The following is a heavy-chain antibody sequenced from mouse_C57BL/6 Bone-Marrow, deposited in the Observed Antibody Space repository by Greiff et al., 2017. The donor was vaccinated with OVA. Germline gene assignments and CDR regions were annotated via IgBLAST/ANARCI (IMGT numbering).Heavy chain of an antibody. CDR2: IDPETGGT. CDR1: GYTFTDYE. V-gene: IGHV1-15*01. Sequence: QVQLQQPRAELVRPGASVTLSCKASGYTFTDYEMHWVKQTPVHGLEWIGAIDPETGGTSYNQKFKGKAILTADKSSSTAYMELRSLTSEDSAVYYCTRELRLRCFAYWGQGTLVTVSA. D-gene: IGHD3-2*02. CDR3: TRELRLRCFAY. J-gene: IGHJ3*01.